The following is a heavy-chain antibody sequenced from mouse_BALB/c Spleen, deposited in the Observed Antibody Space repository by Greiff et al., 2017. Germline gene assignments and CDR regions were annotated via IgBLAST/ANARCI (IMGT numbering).Heavy chain of an antibody. D-gene: IGHD2-4*01. CDR2: IRLKSNNYAT. V-gene: IGHV6-6*02. Sequence: EVQLQESGGGLVQPGGSMKLSCVASGFTFSNYWMNWVRQSPEKGLEWVAEIRLKSNNYATHYAESVKGRFTISRDDSKSSVYLQMNNLRAEDTGIYYCTRVGSTWITPFAYWGQGTLVTVSA. CDR3: TRVGSTWITPFAY. CDR1: GFTFSNYW. J-gene: IGHJ3*01.